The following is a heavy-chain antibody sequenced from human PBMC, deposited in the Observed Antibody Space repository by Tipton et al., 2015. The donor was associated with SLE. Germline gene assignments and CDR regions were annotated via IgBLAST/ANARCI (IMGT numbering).Heavy chain of an antibody. D-gene: IGHD6-13*01. CDR2: IYHSGST. CDR3: AMDTSTWLRFDH. CDR1: SYSISSGYF. Sequence: TLSLTCAVSSYSISSGYFWGWIRQPPGKGLEWIGSIYHSGSTYYNPSLKSRVTISVDTSKNQFSLKLSSVTAADTAVYYCAMDTSTWLRFDHWGRGTLVTVSS. V-gene: IGHV4-38-2*01. J-gene: IGHJ4*02.